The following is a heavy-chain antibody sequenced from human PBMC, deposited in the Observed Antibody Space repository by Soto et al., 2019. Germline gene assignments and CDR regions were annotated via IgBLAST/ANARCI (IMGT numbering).Heavy chain of an antibody. CDR1: GYTLTELS. J-gene: IGHJ6*02. CDR2: FDPEDGET. CDR3: ATSRDWRGYYYYGMDV. D-gene: IGHD1-1*01. V-gene: IGHV1-24*01. Sequence: ASVNVSCKVSGYTLTELSMHWVRQAPGKGLEWMGGFDPEDGETIYAQKFQGRVTMTEDTSTDTAYMELSSLRSEDTAVYYCATSRDWRGYYYYGMDVWGQGTTVTVSS.